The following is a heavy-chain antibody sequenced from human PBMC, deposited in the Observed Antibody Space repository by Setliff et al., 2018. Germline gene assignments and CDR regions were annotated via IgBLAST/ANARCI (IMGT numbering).Heavy chain of an antibody. V-gene: IGHV3-9*01. Sequence: SLKISCVGSGFRFDDYAMHWVRQRLGQGLEWVAGISWASGSIDCVDSVKGRFTISRDNLRDSVYLDMKNLRADDGALYLCARGTRGYFDSTGYFEYWGPGTLVTVSS. CDR1: GFRFDDYA. D-gene: IGHD3-22*01. J-gene: IGHJ4*02. CDR2: ISWASGSI. CDR3: ARGTRGYFDSTGYFEY.